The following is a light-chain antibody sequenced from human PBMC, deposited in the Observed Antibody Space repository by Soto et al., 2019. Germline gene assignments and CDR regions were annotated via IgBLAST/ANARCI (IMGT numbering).Light chain of an antibody. V-gene: IGKV3-15*01. Sequence: DIVMTQSPATLSVSPGERATLSCRASQSVSGNLAWYQQRPGQAPRLLIYGASTRATGIPARFSGSGSGTDFTLTISSLQSEDFAVYYCQQYNNWPPLTFGGGTKVEIK. J-gene: IGKJ4*01. CDR3: QQYNNWPPLT. CDR1: QSVSGN. CDR2: GAS.